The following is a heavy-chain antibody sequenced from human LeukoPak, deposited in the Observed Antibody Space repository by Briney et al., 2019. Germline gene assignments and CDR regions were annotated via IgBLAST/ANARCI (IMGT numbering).Heavy chain of an antibody. CDR1: GGTFSSYA. CDR2: IIPILGIA. Sequence: SVKVSCKASGGTFSSYAISWVRQAPGQGLEWMGRIIPILGIANYAQKLQGRVTMTTDTSTSTAYMELRSLRSDDTAVYYCAKGREWFDPWGQGTLVTVSS. D-gene: IGHD3-10*01. J-gene: IGHJ5*02. V-gene: IGHV1-69*04. CDR3: AKGREWFDP.